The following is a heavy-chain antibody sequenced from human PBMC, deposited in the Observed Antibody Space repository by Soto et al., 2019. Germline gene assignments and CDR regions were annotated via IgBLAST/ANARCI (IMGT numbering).Heavy chain of an antibody. V-gene: IGHV1-69*02. CDR2: IIPILGIA. CDR1: GGTFSSYT. CDR3: ASPPESLRSRGWLNAFEI. J-gene: IGHJ3*02. Sequence: SVKVSCKASGGTFSSYTISWVRQAPGQGLEWMGRIIPILGIANYAQKFQGRVTITADKSTSTAYMELSSLRSEDTAVYYCASPPESLRSRGWLNAFEIWGQGTMVTV. D-gene: IGHD6-19*01.